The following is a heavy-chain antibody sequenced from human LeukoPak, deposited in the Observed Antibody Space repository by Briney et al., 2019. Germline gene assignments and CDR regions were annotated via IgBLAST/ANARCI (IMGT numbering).Heavy chain of an antibody. J-gene: IGHJ5*02. CDR3: ARDLGGKGTGWFDP. V-gene: IGHV4-39*07. CDR1: GGSISDDY. CDR2: IYYSGST. Sequence: SETLSLTCTVSGGSISDDYWGWIRQPPGKGLEWIGSIYYSGSTYYNPSLKSRVTISVDTSKNQFSLKLSSVTAADTAVYYCARDLGGKGTGWFDPWGQGTLVTVSS. D-gene: IGHD4-23*01.